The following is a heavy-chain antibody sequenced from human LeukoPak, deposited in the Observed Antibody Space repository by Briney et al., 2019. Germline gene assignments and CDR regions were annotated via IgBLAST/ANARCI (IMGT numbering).Heavy chain of an antibody. J-gene: IGHJ3*01. CDR3: ARERPTTTAFHV. V-gene: IGHV1-3*01. CDR1: GNTFSSNI. CDR2: INAGNGNT. Sequence: ASVKVSCKTSGNTFSSNIINWVRQAPGQRLDLIGGINAGNGNTEYSEKFQGRVTITRDTSASTVYMELNRLRSEDTAVYYCARERPTTTAFHVWGQGTMVTVS. D-gene: IGHD1-14*01.